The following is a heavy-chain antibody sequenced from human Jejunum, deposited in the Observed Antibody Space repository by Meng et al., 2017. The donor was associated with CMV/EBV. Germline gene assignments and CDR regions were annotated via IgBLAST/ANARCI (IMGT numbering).Heavy chain of an antibody. J-gene: IGHJ4*02. V-gene: IGHV4-4*02. CDR3: ARGRSTRTTSFAGTFNY. CDR2: LSPTESS. CDR1: SSRNW. D-gene: IGHD2-15*01. Sequence: SSRNWWSWHRQATGKELEWIAELSPTESSKYNPSLKSRVIMSLDPSKNQFSLKLTSVTAADTAVYYCARGRSTRTTSFAGTFNYWGQGILVTVSS.